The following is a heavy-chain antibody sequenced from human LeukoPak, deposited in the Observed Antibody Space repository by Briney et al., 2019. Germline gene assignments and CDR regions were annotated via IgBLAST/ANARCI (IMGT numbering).Heavy chain of an antibody. J-gene: IGHJ2*01. CDR1: GYTFTSYG. Sequence: ASVKVSCKASGYTFTSYGISWVRQAPGQGLEWMGWISAYNGNTNYAQKLQGRVTMTTDTSTSTAYMELRSLRSDDTAVYYCARAPRDYYGSSGYYIDFDLWGRGTLVTVSS. CDR3: ARAPRDYYGSSGYYIDFDL. V-gene: IGHV1-18*01. D-gene: IGHD3-22*01. CDR2: ISAYNGNT.